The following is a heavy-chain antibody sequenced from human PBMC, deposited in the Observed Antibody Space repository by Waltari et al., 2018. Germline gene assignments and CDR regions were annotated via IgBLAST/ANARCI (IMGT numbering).Heavy chain of an antibody. D-gene: IGHD3-10*01. CDR1: GYTFTGYY. V-gene: IGHV1-24*01. Sequence: QVQLVQSGAEVKKPGASVKVSCKASGYTFTGYYMHWVRQAPGKGLEWMGGFDPEDGETIYAQKFQGRVTMTEDTSTDTAYMELSSLRSEDTAVYYCATDLGYYGSGSYYVYWGQGTLVTVSS. CDR2: FDPEDGET. J-gene: IGHJ4*02. CDR3: ATDLGYYGSGSYYVY.